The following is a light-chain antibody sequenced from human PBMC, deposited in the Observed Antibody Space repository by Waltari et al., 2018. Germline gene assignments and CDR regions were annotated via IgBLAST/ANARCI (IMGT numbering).Light chain of an antibody. V-gene: IGLV3-10*01. CDR3: YSTESSCPWV. CDR2: EDN. CDR1: ALPKKY. Sequence: SDELTQPPSVSVSPGQTARITCSGDALPKKYAHWYQQKSGQAPVVVIYEDNKRPSEIPDRFSGSSSGTMATLTICGAQVEDETDYYCYSTESSCPWVFGTGTKVTVL. J-gene: IGLJ1*01.